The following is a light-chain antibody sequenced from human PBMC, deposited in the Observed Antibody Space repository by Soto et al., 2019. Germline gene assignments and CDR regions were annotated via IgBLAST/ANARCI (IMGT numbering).Light chain of an antibody. CDR2: DVS. J-gene: IGLJ1*01. CDR3: SSYTSSSTYV. CDR1: SSDVGDNNY. Sequence: QSVLTQPASVSGSPGQSITISCTGTSSDVGDNNYVSWYQQHPGKAPKLMIYDVSDRPSGVSNRFSGSKSGNTASLTISGLQAEDEADYYCSSYTSSSTYVFGTGTKVTVL. V-gene: IGLV2-14*01.